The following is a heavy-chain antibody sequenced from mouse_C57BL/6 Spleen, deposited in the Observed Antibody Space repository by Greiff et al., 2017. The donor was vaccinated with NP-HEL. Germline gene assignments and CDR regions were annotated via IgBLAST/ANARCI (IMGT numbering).Heavy chain of an antibody. CDR1: GYTFTSYW. CDR3: ARGELFTTVEADY. CDR2: IDPSDSYT. Sequence: VQLQQPGAELVKPGASVKLSCKASGYTFTSYWMQWVKQRPGQGLEWIGEIDPSDSYTNYNQKFKGKATLTVDTSSSTAYMQLSSLTSEDSAVYYCARGELFTTVEADYWGQGTTRTVSS. J-gene: IGHJ2*01. D-gene: IGHD1-1*01. V-gene: IGHV1-50*01.